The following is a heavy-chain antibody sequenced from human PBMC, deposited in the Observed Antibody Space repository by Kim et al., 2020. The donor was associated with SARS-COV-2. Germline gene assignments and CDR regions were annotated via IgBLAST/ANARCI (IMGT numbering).Heavy chain of an antibody. D-gene: IGHD1-7*01. CDR1: GYTFTNYG. CDR2: ISADKSKT. Sequence: ASVKVSCEASGYTFTNYGFSWVRQAPGQGFEWMGWISADKSKTFYAQKFQGRITLTADTSTSTAYMELRSLRSDDTAVYYCARESPGTKGASWFDPWGQG. CDR3: ARESPGTKGASWFDP. V-gene: IGHV1-18*01. J-gene: IGHJ5*02.